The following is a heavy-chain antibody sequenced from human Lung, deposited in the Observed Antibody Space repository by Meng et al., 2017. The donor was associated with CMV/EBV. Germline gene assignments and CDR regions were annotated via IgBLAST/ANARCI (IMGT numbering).Heavy chain of an antibody. V-gene: IGHV4-31*03. CDR1: GGSINSGGYY. D-gene: IGHD3-22*01. CDR3: ARAQYYYDSSAFFEH. J-gene: IGHJ4*02. Sequence: LXXTVSGGSINSGGYYWSWIRQHPGKGLEWIGHIYHSGTTSYNPSLKSRVSISVDTSKKQFSLKLSSTTAAGTAVYYCARAQYYYDSSAFFEHWGQGXLVTVSS. CDR2: IYHSGTT.